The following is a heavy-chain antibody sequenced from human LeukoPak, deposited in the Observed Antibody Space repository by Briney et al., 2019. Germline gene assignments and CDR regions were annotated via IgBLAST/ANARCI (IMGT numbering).Heavy chain of an antibody. CDR3: AKGAITPILYYFDY. V-gene: IGHV3-30*02. J-gene: IGHJ4*02. Sequence: PGGSLRLSCAASGFTFSSYGMHWVRQAPGKGLEWVAFIRYDGSNKYYVDSVKGRFTISRDNSKNTLYLQMNSLRAEDAAVYYCAKGAITPILYYFDYWGQGTLVTVSS. D-gene: IGHD2-21*01. CDR2: IRYDGSNK. CDR1: GFTFSSYG.